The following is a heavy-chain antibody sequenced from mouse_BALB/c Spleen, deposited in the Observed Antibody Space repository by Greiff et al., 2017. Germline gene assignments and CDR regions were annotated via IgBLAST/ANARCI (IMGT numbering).Heavy chain of an antibody. J-gene: IGHJ1*01. CDR1: GYAFTSYN. V-gene: IGHV1S135*01. CDR3: ARWGLLRSPWYFDV. Sequence: LVESGPELVKPGASVKVSCKASGYAFTSYNMYWVKQSHGKSLEWIGYIDPYNGGTSYNQKFKGKATLTVDKSSSTAYMHLNSLTSEDSAVYYCARWGLLRSPWYFDVWGAGTTVTVSS. D-gene: IGHD1-1*01. CDR2: IDPYNGGT.